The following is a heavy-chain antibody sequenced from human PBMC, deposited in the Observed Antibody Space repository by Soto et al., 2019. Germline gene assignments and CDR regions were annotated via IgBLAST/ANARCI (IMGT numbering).Heavy chain of an antibody. CDR3: ARAGTGPKEKDIVVVVAAIDYYYYGMDV. CDR2: INPSGGST. J-gene: IGHJ6*02. Sequence: ASVKVSCKASGYTFTSYYMHWVRQAPGQGLGWMGIINPSGGSTSYAQKFQGRVTMTRDTSTSTVYMELSSLRSEDTAVYYCARAGTGPKEKDIVVVVAAIDYYYYGMDVWGQGTTVTVSS. V-gene: IGHV1-46*01. CDR1: GYTFTSYY. D-gene: IGHD2-15*01.